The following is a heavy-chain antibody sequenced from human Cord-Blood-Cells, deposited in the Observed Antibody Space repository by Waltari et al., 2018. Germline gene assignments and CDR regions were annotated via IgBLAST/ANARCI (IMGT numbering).Heavy chain of an antibody. CDR3: ARDSDDSSGYYYYYGMDV. J-gene: IGHJ6*02. CDR1: GYTFTGYY. CDR2: INPNSGGT. D-gene: IGHD3-22*01. Sequence: QVQLVQSGAEVKKPGASVKVSCKASGYTFTGYYMRWVRQAPGQGLEWMGWINPNSGGTNYAQQLQGRVTMTRDTSISTAYMELSRLRSDDTAVYYCARDSDDSSGYYYYYGMDVWGQGP. V-gene: IGHV1-2*02.